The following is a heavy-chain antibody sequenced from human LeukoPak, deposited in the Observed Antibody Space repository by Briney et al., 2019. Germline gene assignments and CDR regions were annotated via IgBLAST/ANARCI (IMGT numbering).Heavy chain of an antibody. J-gene: IGHJ6*02. CDR3: ARGYYYYGLDV. CDR1: GYTFTTYD. Sequence: ASVKVSCKASGYTFTTYDMNWVRQAPGKGLEWTGWMSPSRGHRGYAHKFQGRVTMTRDTSVSTAYMELSSLRSDDTAVYYCARGYYYYGLDVWGQGTTVTVSS. V-gene: IGHV1-8*01. CDR2: MSPSRGHR.